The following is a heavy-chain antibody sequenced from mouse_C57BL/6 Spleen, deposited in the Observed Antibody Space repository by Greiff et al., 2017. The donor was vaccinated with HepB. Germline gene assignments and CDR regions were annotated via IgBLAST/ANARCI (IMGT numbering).Heavy chain of an antibody. CDR3: ARSYYRGYFDV. CDR2: IYPGDGDT. Sequence: VKLQESGPELVKPGASVKISCKASGYAFSSSWMNWVKQRPGKGLEWIGRIYPGDGDTNYNGKFKGKATLTADKSSSTAYMQLSSLTSEDSAVYFCARSYYRGYFDVWGTGTTVTVSS. CDR1: GYAFSSSW. V-gene: IGHV1-82*01. J-gene: IGHJ1*03. D-gene: IGHD1-1*01.